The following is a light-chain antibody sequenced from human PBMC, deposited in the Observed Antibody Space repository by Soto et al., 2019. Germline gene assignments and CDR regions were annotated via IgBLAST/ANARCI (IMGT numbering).Light chain of an antibody. CDR3: QQRYNWPT. CDR1: QSVSTY. Sequence: EIVLTQSPATLSLSPGGRATLSCRASQSVSTYLAWYQQKPGQAPRLLIYDASNRATGIPARFSGSGSGTDFTLTISSLEPEDFAVYYCQQRYNWPTFGGGTKVEI. V-gene: IGKV3-11*01. J-gene: IGKJ4*01. CDR2: DAS.